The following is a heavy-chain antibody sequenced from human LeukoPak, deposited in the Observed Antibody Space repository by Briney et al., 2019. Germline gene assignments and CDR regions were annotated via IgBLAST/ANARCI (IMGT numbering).Heavy chain of an antibody. CDR2: ISTSGSSV. D-gene: IGHD1-1*01. CDR1: GFTFSSYE. V-gene: IGHV3-48*03. J-gene: IGHJ6*03. Sequence: GGSLRLSCAASGFTFSSYEMNWVRQAPGKGLEWVSYISTSGSSVHYADSVKGRFTISRDNAENSLYLQMDSLRVEDTAVYFCARDATTELGTVYMDVWGKGTTVTISS. CDR3: ARDATTELGTVYMDV.